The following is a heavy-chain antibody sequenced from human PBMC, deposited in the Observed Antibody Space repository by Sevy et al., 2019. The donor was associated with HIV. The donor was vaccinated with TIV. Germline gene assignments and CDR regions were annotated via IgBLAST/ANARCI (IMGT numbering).Heavy chain of an antibody. CDR3: ARGGYYYDSSGYRSNSYCNYGMDV. Sequence: GGSLRLSCAASGFTVSSNYMSWVRQAPGKGLEWVSVIYSGGSTYYADSVKGRFTISRDNSKNTLYLQMNSLRAEDTAVYYCARGGYYYDSSGYRSNSYCNYGMDVWGQGTTVTVS. CDR2: IYSGGST. J-gene: IGHJ6*02. V-gene: IGHV3-53*01. D-gene: IGHD3-22*01. CDR1: GFTVSSNY.